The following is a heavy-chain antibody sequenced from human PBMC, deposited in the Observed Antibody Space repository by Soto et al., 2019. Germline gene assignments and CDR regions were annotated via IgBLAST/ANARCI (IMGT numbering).Heavy chain of an antibody. J-gene: IGHJ6*02. Sequence: ASVKVSCKASGYTFTSYDINWVRQATGQGLEWMGWMNPNSGNTGYAQKFQGRVTMTRNTSISTAYMELSSLRSEDTAVYYCARGGYCSGGSCSYYYGMDVWGQGTTVTVSS. D-gene: IGHD2-15*01. V-gene: IGHV1-8*01. CDR3: ARGGYCSGGSCSYYYGMDV. CDR1: GYTFTSYD. CDR2: MNPNSGNT.